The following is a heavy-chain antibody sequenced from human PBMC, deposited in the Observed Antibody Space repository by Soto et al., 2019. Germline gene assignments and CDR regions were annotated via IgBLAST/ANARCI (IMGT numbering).Heavy chain of an antibody. D-gene: IGHD4-17*01. CDR2: IYHSGST. Sequence: QLQLQESGSGLVKPSQTLSLTCAVSGGSISSGGYSWSWIRQPPGKGLEWIGYIYHSGSTYYNPALKSRVTIPVDRSKNQFSLKLSSVTAADTAVYYCARVTYGGEYYYCGMDVWGQGTTVTVSS. CDR1: GGSISSGGYS. V-gene: IGHV4-30-2*01. J-gene: IGHJ6*02. CDR3: ARVTYGGEYYYCGMDV.